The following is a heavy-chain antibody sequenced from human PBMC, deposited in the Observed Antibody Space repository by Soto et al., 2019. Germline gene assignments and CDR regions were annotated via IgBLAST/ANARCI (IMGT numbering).Heavy chain of an antibody. CDR1: GYTFTGYY. J-gene: IGHJ4*02. V-gene: IGHV1-2*04. CDR3: ARGDPARYYDFWSGRNFDY. D-gene: IGHD3-3*01. Sequence: ASVKVSCKASGYTFTGYYMHWVRQAPGQGLEWMGWINPNSGGTNYAQKFQGWVTMTRDTSISTAYMELSRLRSDDTAVYYCARGDPARYYDFWSGRNFDYWGQGTLVTVSS. CDR2: INPNSGGT.